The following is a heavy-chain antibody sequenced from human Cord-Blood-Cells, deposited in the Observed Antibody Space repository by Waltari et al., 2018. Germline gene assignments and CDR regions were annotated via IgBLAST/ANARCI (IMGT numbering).Heavy chain of an antibody. V-gene: IGHV4-59*01. CDR1: GGSISSYY. J-gene: IGHJ6*02. CDR3: ARLLSGSYYYYYGMDV. Sequence: QVQLQESGPGLVKPSETLSLTCTVPGGSISSYYWSWIRQTPGKGLEWIGYIYYSGSTNSNPSLHSRVTISVDTSKNQFSLKLVSVTAADTAVYYCARLLSGSYYYYYGMDVWGQGTTVTVSS. CDR2: IYYSGST. D-gene: IGHD1-26*01.